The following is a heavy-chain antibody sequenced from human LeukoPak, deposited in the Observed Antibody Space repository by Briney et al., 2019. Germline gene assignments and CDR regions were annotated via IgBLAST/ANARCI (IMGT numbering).Heavy chain of an antibody. CDR3: ARDYYESSGYPPEPYDN. V-gene: IGHV3-23*01. J-gene: IGHJ4*02. D-gene: IGHD3-22*01. Sequence: PGGSLRLSCAASGFIFRKYVMSWVRQAPGKGLEWVSAISSSGASTYYADSVKGRFTISRDNSKNTLYLQMNSLGTEDTAVYYCARDYYESSGYPPEPYDNWGQGTLVTVSS. CDR2: ISSSGAST. CDR1: GFIFRKYV.